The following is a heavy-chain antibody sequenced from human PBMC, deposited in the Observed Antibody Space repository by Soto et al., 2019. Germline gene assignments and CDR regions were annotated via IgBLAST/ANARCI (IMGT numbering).Heavy chain of an antibody. J-gene: IGHJ4*01. CDR2: INAGNGNT. CDR3: ARVPLSYYDFIWGSYGYTFAAFDY. Sequence: ASVKVSCKASGYTFTSYAMHWVRQAPGQRLEWMGWINAGNGNTKYSQKFQGRVTITRDTSASTAYMELSSLRSEDTAVYYCARVPLSYYDFIWGSYGYTFAAFDYWGQGTLVTVSS. V-gene: IGHV1-3*01. D-gene: IGHD3-16*01. CDR1: GYTFTSYA.